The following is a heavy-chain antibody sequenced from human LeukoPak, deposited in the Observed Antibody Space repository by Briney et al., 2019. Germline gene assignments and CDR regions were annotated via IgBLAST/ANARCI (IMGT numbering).Heavy chain of an antibody. J-gene: IGHJ3*02. D-gene: IGHD2-15*01. CDR2: IKEDGSGK. CDR1: GFSFSTYW. V-gene: IGHV3-7*04. CDR3: SRGANWVDFDT. Sequence: GGSLRLSCAASGFSFSTYWMHWVRQAPGKGLEWVANIKEDGSGKNSADSVKGRFTISRDNAKTSVYLQMNSLRAEDTAVYYCSRGANWVDFDTWGQGTMVTVSS.